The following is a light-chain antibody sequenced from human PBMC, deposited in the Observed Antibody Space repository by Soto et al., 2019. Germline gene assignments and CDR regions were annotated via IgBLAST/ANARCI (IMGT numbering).Light chain of an antibody. Sequence: DIQMTQSPSTLSASVGDRVTITCRASQSIRSWLAWYQQKPGQAPKLLIYKASTLQSWVPSMFSGSGSGTECTLAISSLQPDDSATYYCQQYNDNWTVGQGTKVE. CDR3: QQYNDNWT. CDR1: QSIRSW. V-gene: IGKV1-5*03. CDR2: KAS. J-gene: IGKJ1*01.